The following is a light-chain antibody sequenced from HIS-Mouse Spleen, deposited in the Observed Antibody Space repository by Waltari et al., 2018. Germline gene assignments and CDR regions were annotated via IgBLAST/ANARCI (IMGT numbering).Light chain of an antibody. CDR1: QSVSSN. J-gene: IGKJ1*01. CDR3: QQYNNWPRT. CDR2: GAS. V-gene: IGKV3-15*01. Sequence: EIVMTQSPATLSVSPGDRATLSCRASQSVSSNLAWYQQKPGQAPRLIIYGASTRATGIPARFSGSGSGTEFTLTISSMQSEDFAVYYCQQYNNWPRTFGQGTKVEIK.